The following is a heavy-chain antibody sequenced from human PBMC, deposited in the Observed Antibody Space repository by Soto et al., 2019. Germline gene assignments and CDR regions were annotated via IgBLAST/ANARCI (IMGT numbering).Heavy chain of an antibody. Sequence: TVSGGSISSSSYYWGWIRQPPGKGLVWIGSIYYSGTTYYNPSLKSRVTISVDTSKNQFSLKLSSVTAADTAVYYCARHRGYYDILTGYYTELNFDYWGQGTLVTVPS. CDR2: IYYSGTT. V-gene: IGHV4-39*01. J-gene: IGHJ4*02. CDR3: ARHRGYYDILTGYYTELNFDY. CDR1: GGSISSSSYY. D-gene: IGHD3-9*01.